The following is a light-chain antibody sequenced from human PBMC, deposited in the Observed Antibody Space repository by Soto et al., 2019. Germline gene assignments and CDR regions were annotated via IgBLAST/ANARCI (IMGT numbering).Light chain of an antibody. V-gene: IGKV1-5*03. CDR1: QSISDW. CDR2: KAS. J-gene: IGKJ1*01. Sequence: DIPTTQSPSTLSASVGDRVTITCRASQSISDWLAWYQQKPGKAPKLLIYKASSLESGVPSRFSGSGSGTEFTLNISSLQPDDFATYYCQKYNSYSETFGQGTKVEVK. CDR3: QKYNSYSET.